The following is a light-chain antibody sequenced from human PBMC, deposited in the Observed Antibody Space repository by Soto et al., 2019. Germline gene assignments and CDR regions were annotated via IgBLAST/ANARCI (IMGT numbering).Light chain of an antibody. CDR3: LQDYTYPRT. CDR1: QDIRND. CDR2: AAS. V-gene: IGKV1-6*01. J-gene: IGKJ1*01. Sequence: AIQMTQSPSSLSASVGDRVTITSRASQDIRNDLAGYQQKQGKAPNLLIYAASSLESGVPSRFSGSGSGTDFPLTISSLQPEDFATYYCLQDYTYPRTFGQGTKVEIK.